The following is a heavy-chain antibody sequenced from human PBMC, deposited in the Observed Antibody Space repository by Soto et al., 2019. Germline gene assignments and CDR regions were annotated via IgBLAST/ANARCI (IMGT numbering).Heavy chain of an antibody. CDR1: GFTFSSYC. J-gene: IGHJ4*02. CDR2: INSDGSST. CDR3: ARVREKSMYMLY. Sequence: PGGSLRLSCAASGFTFSSYCMHWVRQAPGKGLVWVSRINSDGSSTSYADSVKGRFTISRDNAKNTLYLQMNSLRAEDTAVYYCARVREKSMYMLYWGQGTLVTVSS. V-gene: IGHV3-74*01. D-gene: IGHD2-8*01.